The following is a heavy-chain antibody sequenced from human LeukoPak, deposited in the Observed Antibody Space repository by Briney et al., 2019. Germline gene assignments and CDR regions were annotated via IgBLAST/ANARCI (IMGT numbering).Heavy chain of an antibody. Sequence: GGSLRLSCAASGFTFSSYGMHWVRQAPGKRLEWVAFTRYDGSNEYYADSVKGRFTISRDNSKNTLYLQMNSLRAEDTAVYYCAKDSPGIRSGSIDYWGQGTLVTVSS. CDR3: AKDSPGIRSGSIDY. D-gene: IGHD3-10*01. J-gene: IGHJ4*02. CDR2: TRYDGSNE. CDR1: GFTFSSYG. V-gene: IGHV3-30*02.